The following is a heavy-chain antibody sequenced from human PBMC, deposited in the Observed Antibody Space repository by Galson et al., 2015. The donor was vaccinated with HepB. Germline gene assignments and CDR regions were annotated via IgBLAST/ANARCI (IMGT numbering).Heavy chain of an antibody. CDR2: IIPILGIA. V-gene: IGHV1-69*04. D-gene: IGHD6-19*01. J-gene: IGHJ4*02. CDR3: ARDDVAGILDY. CDR1: GGTFSSYA. Sequence: SVKVSCKASGGTFSSYAISWVRQAPGQGLEWMGRIIPILGIANYAQKFQGRVTITADKSTSTAYMELSSLRSEDTAVYYCARDDVAGILDYWGQGTLVTVSS.